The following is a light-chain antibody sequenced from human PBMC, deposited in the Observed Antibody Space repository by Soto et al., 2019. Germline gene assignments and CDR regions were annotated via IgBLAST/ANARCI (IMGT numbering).Light chain of an antibody. J-gene: IGKJ1*01. CDR3: QQRTDRPPLT. CDR1: QSIGLA. V-gene: IGKV3-11*01. Sequence: EIVLTQSPATLSLSPGERATLSCRASQSIGLAIAWYKHKPGQAPRLLIFDASQRATGIPARFRGSGSGTDLTLFSSSLEPEDFAVYYCQQRTDRPPLTFGRGTKVESK. CDR2: DAS.